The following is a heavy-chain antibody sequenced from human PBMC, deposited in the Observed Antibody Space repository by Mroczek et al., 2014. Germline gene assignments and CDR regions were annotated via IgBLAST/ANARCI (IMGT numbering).Heavy chain of an antibody. CDR2: INHSGST. J-gene: IGHJ4*02. CDR1: GGSFSGYY. V-gene: IGHV4-34*01. Sequence: QVQLQQWGAGLLKPSETLSLTCAVYGGSFSGYYWSWIRQPPGKGLEWIGEINHSGSTNYNPSLKSRVTISVDTSKNQFSLKLSSVTAADTAVYYCARGLSRVVSTRSDGYWGQGTLVTVSS. CDR3: ARGLSRVVSTRSDGY. D-gene: IGHD4-23*01.